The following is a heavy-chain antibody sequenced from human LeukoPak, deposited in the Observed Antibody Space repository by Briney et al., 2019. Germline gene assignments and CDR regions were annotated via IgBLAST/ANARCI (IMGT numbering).Heavy chain of an antibody. V-gene: IGHV3-7*01. J-gene: IGHJ4*02. Sequence: GGSLRLSCAASGFTFSSYWMNWVRQAPGKGLEWVANIKQDGSEKYYVDSVKGRFTISRDNAKNSLFLEMNSLRVEDTAVYYCARDRGDGYNYRSPFDSWGQGTLVTVSS. D-gene: IGHD5-24*01. CDR1: GFTFSSYW. CDR2: IKQDGSEK. CDR3: ARDRGDGYNYRSPFDS.